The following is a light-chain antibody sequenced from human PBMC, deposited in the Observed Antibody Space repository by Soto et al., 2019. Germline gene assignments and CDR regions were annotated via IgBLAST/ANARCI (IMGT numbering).Light chain of an antibody. J-gene: IGKJ1*01. CDR2: DAS. V-gene: IGKV3-11*01. CDR3: QQRSNWPWT. CDR1: QSIRTY. Sequence: EIVLTQSPATLCLSPGERATLSCTASQSIRTYLAWYQQKPGQAPRPLIYDASNRDTGIPARFSGSGSGTDFTLNISSLEPEDFAFYYCQQRSNWPWTFGQGTKVEI.